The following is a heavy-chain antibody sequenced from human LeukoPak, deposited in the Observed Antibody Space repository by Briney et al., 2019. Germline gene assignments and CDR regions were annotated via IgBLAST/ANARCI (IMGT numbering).Heavy chain of an antibody. V-gene: IGHV7-4-1*02. D-gene: IGHD3-10*01. J-gene: IGHJ6*03. Sequence: ASVKVSCKASGYTFTSYAMNWVRQAPGQGLEWMGWINTNTGNPTYAQGFTGRFVFSLDTSVSTAYLQISSLKAEDTAVYYGPSRPPCGSGGGDYYYYMDVWGKGTTVTVSS. CDR2: INTNTGNP. CDR3: PSRPPCGSGGGDYYYYMDV. CDR1: GYTFTSYA.